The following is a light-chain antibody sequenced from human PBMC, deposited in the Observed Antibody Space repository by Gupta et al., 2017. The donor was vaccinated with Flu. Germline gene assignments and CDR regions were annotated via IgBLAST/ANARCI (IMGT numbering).Light chain of an antibody. J-gene: IGLJ2*01. CDR3: QAWDSSTVL. CDR1: KLGEKY. V-gene: IGLV3-1*01. Sequence: SPGQTASITCSGNKLGEKYACWYQQKPGQSPVLVIYQDHRRPSGIPERFSGSSSGDTATLTISGTQAMDEADYYCQAWDSSTVLFGGGTKLTVL. CDR2: QDH.